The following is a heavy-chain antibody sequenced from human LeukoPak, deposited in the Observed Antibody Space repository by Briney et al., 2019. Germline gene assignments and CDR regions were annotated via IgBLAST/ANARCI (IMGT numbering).Heavy chain of an antibody. CDR2: IYYSGST. CDR3: ARDSDYYGSGSYSNYYYYGMDV. Sequence: TLSLTCTVSGGSISSGGYYWSWIRQHPGKGLEWIGYIYYSGSTYYNPSLKSRVTISVDTSKNQFSLKLSSVTAADTAVYYCARDSDYYGSGSYSNYYYYGMDVWGKGTTVTVSS. D-gene: IGHD3-10*01. J-gene: IGHJ6*04. CDR1: GGSISSGGYY. V-gene: IGHV4-31*03.